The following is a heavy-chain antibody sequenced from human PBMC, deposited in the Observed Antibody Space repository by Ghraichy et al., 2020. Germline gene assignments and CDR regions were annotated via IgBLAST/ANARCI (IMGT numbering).Heavy chain of an antibody. D-gene: IGHD3-3*01. CDR3: AREAGEGYYTRGINWFDP. CDR2: IYYSGST. V-gene: IGHV4-39*02. Sequence: SQTLSLTCTVSGGSISSSSYYWGWIRQPPGKGLEWIGSIYYSGSTYYNPSLKSRVTISVDTSKNQFSLKLSSVTAADTAVYYCAREAGEGYYTRGINWFDPWGQGTLVTVSS. J-gene: IGHJ5*02. CDR1: GGSISSSSYY.